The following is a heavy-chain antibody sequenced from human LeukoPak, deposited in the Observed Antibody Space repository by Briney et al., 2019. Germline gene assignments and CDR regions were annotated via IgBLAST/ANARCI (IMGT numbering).Heavy chain of an antibody. CDR3: ARHTTHGDYNPNDY. CDR1: GGSISSGGYY. J-gene: IGHJ4*02. Sequence: SETLSLTCTVSGGSISSGGYYWSWIRQHPGKELEWIGYISYSGNTDSNPSLKSRVTISVDTSKNQFSLKLSSVTAADTAVYYCARHTTHGDYNPNDYWGQGTLVTVSS. CDR2: ISYSGNT. V-gene: IGHV4-61*08. D-gene: IGHD3-16*01.